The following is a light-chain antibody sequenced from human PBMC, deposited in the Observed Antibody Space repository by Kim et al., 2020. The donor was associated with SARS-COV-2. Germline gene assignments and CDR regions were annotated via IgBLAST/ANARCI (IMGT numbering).Light chain of an antibody. V-gene: IGKV3-15*01. CDR1: QSISDK. CDR2: GAS. Sequence: VSPGERVTLACRASQSISDKLAWYQQKPGQAPRLLIYGASTRATGIPARFSGSGSGTEFTLDISSLQSEDFAVYYCQQYYNWPPVTFGGGTKLVI. CDR3: QQYYNWPPVT. J-gene: IGKJ4*01.